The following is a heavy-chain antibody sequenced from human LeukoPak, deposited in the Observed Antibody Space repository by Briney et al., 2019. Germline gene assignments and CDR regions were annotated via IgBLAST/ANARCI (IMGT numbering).Heavy chain of an antibody. V-gene: IGHV3-30*02. J-gene: IGHJ3*02. CDR1: GFTFSNYG. Sequence: GGSLRLSCTASGFTFSNYGLHWVRQAPGKGLEWVAFIRYDGTNKYYADSVKGRFTISRDNAKNSLYLQMNSLRAEDTAVYYCARNGRQYCSSTSCDRGAFDIWGQGTMVTVSS. CDR2: IRYDGTNK. CDR3: ARNGRQYCSSTSCDRGAFDI. D-gene: IGHD2-2*02.